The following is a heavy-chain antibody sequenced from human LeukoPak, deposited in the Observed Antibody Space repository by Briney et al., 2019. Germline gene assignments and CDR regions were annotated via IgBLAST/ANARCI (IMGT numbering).Heavy chain of an antibody. CDR2: TYLRSKWYN. V-gene: IGHV6-1*01. CDR3: TRGKYSGFDI. Sequence: PSQTLSLTRAISGDSVVTNNVAWNWIRQSPSRGLEWLERTYLRSKWYNEYAVSVKSRITINPDTSRNHFSLQLNSVIPEDTAVYYCTRGKYSGFDIWGQGTMVTVSS. J-gene: IGHJ3*02. D-gene: IGHD2-21*01. CDR1: GDSVVTNNVA.